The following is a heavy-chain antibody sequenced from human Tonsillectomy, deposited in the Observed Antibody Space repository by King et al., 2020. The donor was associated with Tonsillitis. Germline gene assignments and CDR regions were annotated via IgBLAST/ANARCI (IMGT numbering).Heavy chain of an antibody. Sequence: QLVQSGAEVMKPGASVKVSCKASGFTFTSYGINWVRQAPGQGLEWMGWISADNGNTKYEQKLQGRVTMTTDTSTGTAYMELRSLRSDDTAVYYCARTKTKTTDTYWGQGTLVTVSS. D-gene: IGHD4-17*01. CDR3: ARTKTKTTDTY. CDR2: ISADNGNT. V-gene: IGHV1-18*04. J-gene: IGHJ4*02. CDR1: GFTFTSYG.